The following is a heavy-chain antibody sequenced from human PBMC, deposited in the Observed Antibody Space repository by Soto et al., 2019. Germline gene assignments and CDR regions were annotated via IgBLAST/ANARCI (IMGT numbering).Heavy chain of an antibody. CDR2: IIPIFGTA. J-gene: IGHJ6*02. CDR3: ARDPVVVVAATPNYYYGMDV. V-gene: IGHV1-69*01. CDR1: GGTFSSYA. D-gene: IGHD2-15*01. Sequence: QVQLVQSGAEVKKPGSSVKVSCKASGGTFSSYAISWVRQAPGQGLEWMGGIIPIFGTANYAQKFQGRVTITADESTSTAYMELSSLRSEDTAVYYGARDPVVVVAATPNYYYGMDVWGQGTTVTVSS.